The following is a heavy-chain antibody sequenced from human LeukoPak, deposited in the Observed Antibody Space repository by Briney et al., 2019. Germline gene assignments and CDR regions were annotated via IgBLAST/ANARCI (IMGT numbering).Heavy chain of an antibody. D-gene: IGHD3-22*01. CDR3: ATDPWLGYYDSSDYYYYGMDV. J-gene: IGHJ6*02. CDR1: GYTLTELS. Sequence: ASVKVSCKVSGYTLTELSMHWVRQAPGKGLEWMGGFDPEDGETIYAQKFQGRVTMTEDTSTDTAYMELSSLRSEDTAVYYCATDPWLGYYDSSDYYYYGMDVWGQGTTVTVSS. V-gene: IGHV1-24*01. CDR2: FDPEDGET.